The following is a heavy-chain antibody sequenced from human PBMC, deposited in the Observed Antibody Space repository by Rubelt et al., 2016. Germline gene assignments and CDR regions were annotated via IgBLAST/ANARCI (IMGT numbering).Heavy chain of an antibody. V-gene: IGHV4-61*08. Sequence: KESGPTLVKPTQTLTLTCTFSGFSLSTTGVGVGWIRQPPGKGLEWIGYIYYSGSTNYSPSLKSRVTMSVDTSKNQFSLKLRSVTAADTAVYYCARRIAVAGGWFDPWGQGTLVTVSS. CDR1: GFSLSTTGVG. D-gene: IGHD6-13*01. J-gene: IGHJ5*02. CDR2: IYYSGST. CDR3: ARRIAVAGGWFDP.